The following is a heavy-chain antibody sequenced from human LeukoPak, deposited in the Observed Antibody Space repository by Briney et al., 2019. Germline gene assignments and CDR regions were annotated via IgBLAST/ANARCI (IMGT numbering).Heavy chain of an antibody. V-gene: IGHV3-23*01. CDR2: ISGDGGST. CDR3: AKTSKYSTTWYYY. CDR1: GFTFSNYA. D-gene: IGHD6-13*01. J-gene: IGHJ4*02. Sequence: PGGSLRLSCAASGFTFSNYAMSWIRQAPGKGLEWVSGISGDGGSTYYADSVKGRFTISRGSSENALYLQMNSLRAEDTAVYYCAKTSKYSTTWYYYWGQGTLDTVSS.